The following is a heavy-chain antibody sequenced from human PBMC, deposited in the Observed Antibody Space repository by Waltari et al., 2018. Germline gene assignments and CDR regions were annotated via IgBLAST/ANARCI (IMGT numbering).Heavy chain of an antibody. J-gene: IGHJ3*01. V-gene: IGHV1-8*01. Sequence: QVQLVQSGAEVKAPGASVKVSCKTSGYTSSNLDINWVRQAPGHGLEWMGWMNPNDDTGYAQKFQGRLAMTRDASISTAYLELSNLRSEDTAVYYCARYTVGEAFDLWGQGTQVTVSS. D-gene: IGHD2-21*01. CDR3: ARYTVGEAFDL. CDR2: MNPNDDT. CDR1: GYTSSNLD.